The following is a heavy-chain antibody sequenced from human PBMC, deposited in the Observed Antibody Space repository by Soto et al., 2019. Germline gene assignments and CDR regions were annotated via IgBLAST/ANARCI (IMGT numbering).Heavy chain of an antibody. CDR1: GFTFRSYG. V-gene: IGHV3-30*03. CDR3: ASVPGAPPFNCGLDV. CDR2: VSYDGNEK. J-gene: IGHJ6*02. Sequence: GGSLRLSCAASGFTFRSYGMHWVRQAPGKGLQWVAGVSYDGNEKHYADSVRGRFTISRDNSKNTLYLQMNSLRGEDTAFYYCASVPGAPPFNCGLDVWGQGITVTVSS.